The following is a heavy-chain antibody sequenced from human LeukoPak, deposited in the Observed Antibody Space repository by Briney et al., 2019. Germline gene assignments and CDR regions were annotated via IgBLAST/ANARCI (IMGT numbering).Heavy chain of an antibody. V-gene: IGHV3-23*01. CDR1: GFTFSSYA. J-gene: IGHJ4*02. D-gene: IGHD3-10*01. CDR3: ASFYGSGSPFDY. CDR2: ISGSGDST. Sequence: GGSLRLSCAASGFTFSSYAMGWVRQAPGKGLEWVSVISGSGDSTYYVDSVKGRFTISRDNSKNTLYLQMNSLRAEDTAVYYCASFYGSGSPFDYWGQGTLVTVSS.